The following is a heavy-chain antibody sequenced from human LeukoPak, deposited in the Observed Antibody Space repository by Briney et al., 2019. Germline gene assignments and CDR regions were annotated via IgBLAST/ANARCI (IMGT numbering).Heavy chain of an antibody. CDR1: GGTFSSYA. D-gene: IGHD3-10*01. V-gene: IGHV1-69*05. CDR2: IIPIFGTA. Sequence: SSVKVSCKASGGTFSSYAISWVRQAPGQGLEWMGRIIPIFGTANYAQKFQGRVTITTDESTSTAYMELSSLRSEDTAVYYCAIRPPYYGSGSYIRNYPDYWGQGTLVTVSS. J-gene: IGHJ4*02. CDR3: AIRPPYYGSGSYIRNYPDY.